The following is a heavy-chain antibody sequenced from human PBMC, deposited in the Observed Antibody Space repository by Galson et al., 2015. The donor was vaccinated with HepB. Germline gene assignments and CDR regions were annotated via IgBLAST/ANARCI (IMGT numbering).Heavy chain of an antibody. Sequence: LSLTCTVSGGSISRGGYHWTWIRQHPGKGLEWIGNIYFSGNTYYNPSLKSRLNISMDTSENQFSLKLHTVTVADTAIYFCARETPVVIPNHYWYMDVWGKGTTVTVSS. D-gene: IGHD2/OR15-2a*01. CDR3: ARETPVVIPNHYWYMDV. CDR1: GGSISRGGYH. J-gene: IGHJ6*03. V-gene: IGHV4-31*03. CDR2: IYFSGNT.